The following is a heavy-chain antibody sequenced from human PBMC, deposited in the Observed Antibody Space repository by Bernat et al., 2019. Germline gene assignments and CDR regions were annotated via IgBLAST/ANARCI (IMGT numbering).Heavy chain of an antibody. D-gene: IGHD5-12*01. CDR3: ARERYGIVATIMNY. Sequence: QLQLQESGPGPVKPSETLSLTCTVSGGSISSSSYYWGWIRQPPGKGLEWIGSIYYSGSTYYNPSLKSRVTISVDTSKNQFSLKLSSVTAADTAVYYCARERYGIVATIMNYWGQGTLVTVSS. V-gene: IGHV4-39*02. CDR2: IYYSGST. CDR1: GGSISSSSYY. J-gene: IGHJ4*02.